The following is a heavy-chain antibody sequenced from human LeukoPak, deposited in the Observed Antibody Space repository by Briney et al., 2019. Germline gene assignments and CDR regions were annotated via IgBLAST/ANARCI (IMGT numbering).Heavy chain of an antibody. CDR1: GFTFSSYA. CDR3: ARDRAGGSGFDY. CDR2: IYSGGNT. V-gene: IGHV3-53*01. Sequence: GGSLRLSCAASGFTFSSYAMSWARQAPGKGLEWVSVIYSGGNTFDADSVKGRFTISRDNSKNTLYLQMNSLRAEDTAVYYCARDRAGGSGFDYWGQGTLITVSS. J-gene: IGHJ4*02. D-gene: IGHD1-1*01.